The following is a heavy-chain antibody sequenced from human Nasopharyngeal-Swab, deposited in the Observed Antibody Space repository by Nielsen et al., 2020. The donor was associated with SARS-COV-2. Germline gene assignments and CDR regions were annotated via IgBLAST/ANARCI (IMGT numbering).Heavy chain of an antibody. J-gene: IGHJ4*02. V-gene: IGHV4-34*01. CDR3: ARAGAHCSSTSCYIDY. Sequence: SETLSLTCAVYGGSFSGYYWSWIRQPPGKGLEWIGEINHSGSTNYNPSLKSRVTISVDTSKNQFSLKLSSVTAADTAVYYCARAGAHCSSTSCYIDYWGQGTLVTVSS. D-gene: IGHD2-2*02. CDR2: INHSGST. CDR1: GGSFSGYY.